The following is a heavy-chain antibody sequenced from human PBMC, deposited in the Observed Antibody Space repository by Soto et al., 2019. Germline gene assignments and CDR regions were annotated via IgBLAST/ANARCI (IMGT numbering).Heavy chain of an antibody. CDR3: ATPFSHYCSSTSCHNY. Sequence: GASVKVSCKVSGYTLTELSMHWVRQAPGKGLEWMGGFDPEDGETIYAQKFHGRVTMTEDTSTDTAYMELSSLRSEDTAVYYCATPFSHYCSSTSCHNYWGQGTLVTVSS. J-gene: IGHJ4*02. D-gene: IGHD2-2*02. V-gene: IGHV1-24*01. CDR2: FDPEDGET. CDR1: GYTLTELS.